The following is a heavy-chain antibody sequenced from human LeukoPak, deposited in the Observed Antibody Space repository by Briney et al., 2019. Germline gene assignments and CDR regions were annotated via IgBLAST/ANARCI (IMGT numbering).Heavy chain of an antibody. V-gene: IGHV3-53*01. CDR1: GFTVSSNY. CDR2: IYSGGST. D-gene: IGHD6-19*01. Sequence: GGSLRLSCAASGFTVSSNYMSWVRQAPGKGLEWVSVIYSGGSTYYADSVKGRFTISRDNSKNTLYLQMNSLRAEDTAVYYCARASSAYSRGWAPPFDYWGQGTLVTVPS. CDR3: ARASSAYSRGWAPPFDY. J-gene: IGHJ4*02.